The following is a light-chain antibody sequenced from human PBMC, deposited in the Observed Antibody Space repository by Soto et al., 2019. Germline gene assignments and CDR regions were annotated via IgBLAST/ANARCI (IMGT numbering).Light chain of an antibody. CDR3: QHCDSFPWT. CDR2: GGA. V-gene: IGKV1-39*01. CDR1: QPIRDY. J-gene: IGKJ1*01. Sequence: DIQVTQSPSSLAASVGDRVTITCRASQPIRDYVNWYIQRRGRSPELLIYGGADVQTGVPSRFSGSGYGTDFTLLISDLQPEDFATYFCQHCDSFPWTFGRGTTV.